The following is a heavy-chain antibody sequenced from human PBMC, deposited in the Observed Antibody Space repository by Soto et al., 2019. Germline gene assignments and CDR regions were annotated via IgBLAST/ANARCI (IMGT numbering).Heavy chain of an antibody. J-gene: IGHJ4*02. CDR2: INSDGSTT. CDR3: ARVNPGYSYVNY. CDR1: GFTFSSYW. Sequence: EVQLVESGGGLVQPGGSLRLSCAASGFTFSSYWMLWVRQAPGKGLVWVSRINSDGSTTSYADSVKGRFTISRDNAKNTLYLQMNSLRAEDTAVFYSARVNPGYSYVNYWGQGTLVTVSS. V-gene: IGHV3-74*01. D-gene: IGHD5-18*01.